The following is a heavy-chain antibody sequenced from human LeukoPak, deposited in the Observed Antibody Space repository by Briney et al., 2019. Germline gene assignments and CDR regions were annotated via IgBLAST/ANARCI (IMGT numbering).Heavy chain of an antibody. CDR1: GYDFVNYG. J-gene: IGHJ4*02. D-gene: IGHD6-6*01. CDR2: RSIYNGNT. CDR3: ARGGPFPSGSSSREYYLDY. Sequence: GASVKVSCKASGYDFVNYGISWVRQAPGQGLEWMGWRSIYNGNTDYKLQGRVTMTTDTSTSTAYMEVRSLRSDDTAVYYCARGGPFPSGSSSREYYLDYWAREPWSPSPQ. V-gene: IGHV1-18*01.